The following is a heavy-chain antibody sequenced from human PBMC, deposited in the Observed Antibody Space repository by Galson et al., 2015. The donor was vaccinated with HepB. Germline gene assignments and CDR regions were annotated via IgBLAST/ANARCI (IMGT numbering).Heavy chain of an antibody. V-gene: IGHV3-23*01. J-gene: IGHJ4*02. CDR1: GFTFSSYA. CDR2: ISGSGGST. Sequence: SLRLSCAASGFTFSSYAMSWVRQAPGKGLEWVSAISGSGGSTYYADSVKGRFTISRDNSKNTLYLQMNSLRAEDTAVYYCAKDLAAVTGGGDYWGQGTLVTVSS. CDR3: AKDLAAVTGGGDY. D-gene: IGHD6-19*01.